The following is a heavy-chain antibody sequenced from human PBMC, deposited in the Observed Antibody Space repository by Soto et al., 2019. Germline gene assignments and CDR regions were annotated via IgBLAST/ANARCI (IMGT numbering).Heavy chain of an antibody. CDR1: GGSLSNYA. CDR2: IIPLSGTT. D-gene: IGHD1-26*01. CDR3: ATEGFSGSYLPN. Sequence: AASVKVSCKASGGSLSNYAIKWVRQVPGQGLEWVGGIIPLSGTTNYAQKFQGRVTITADVSTSTAYMELSSLRSGDTAVYYCATEGFSGSYLPNWGQGVLVTVSS. J-gene: IGHJ4*02. V-gene: IGHV1-69*13.